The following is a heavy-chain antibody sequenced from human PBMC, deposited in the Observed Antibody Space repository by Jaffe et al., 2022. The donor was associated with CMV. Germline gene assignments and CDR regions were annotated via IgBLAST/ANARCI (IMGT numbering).Heavy chain of an antibody. CDR2: IDAGNGNT. J-gene: IGHJ4*02. V-gene: IGHV1-3*01. Sequence: QARLVQSGAEVKKPGASVTVSCKASEYTFISYVLHWVRQAPGQRLEWMGWIDAGNGNTKYSQKFQGRVTITRDTSASTAYMELSRLRSDDTAVYYCARGPGGYTSGHLPFAYWGQGTLVTVSS. CDR1: EYTFISYV. D-gene: IGHD5-18*01. CDR3: ARGPGGYTSGHLPFAY.